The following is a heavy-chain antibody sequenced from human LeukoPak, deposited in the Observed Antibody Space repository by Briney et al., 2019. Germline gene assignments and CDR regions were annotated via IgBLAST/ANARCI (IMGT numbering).Heavy chain of an antibody. CDR3: SKTYSTSSHYFDY. CDR2: ISSTGGYT. V-gene: IGHV3-23*01. J-gene: IGHJ4*02. Sequence: GGSLRLSCAASGLTFSNYAMSWVRQAPGKGLEWVSTISSTGGYTYYADSVKGRFTTSRDNSKNTLYLQMNSLRGEDTAAYYCSKTYSTSSHYFDYWGQGTLVTVSS. CDR1: GLTFSNYA. D-gene: IGHD6-6*01.